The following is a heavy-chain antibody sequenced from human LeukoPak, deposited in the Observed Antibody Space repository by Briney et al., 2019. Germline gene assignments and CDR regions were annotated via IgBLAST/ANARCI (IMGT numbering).Heavy chain of an antibody. CDR3: AREHDY. CDR2: IKQDGNEK. CDR1: DFTFSDHW. V-gene: IGHV3-7*01. Sequence: GGSLRLSCAASDFTFSDHWMSWVRQAPGKGLEWVANIKQDGNEKSVVDSVKGRFTISRDNVKNSLHLQMNSLKVEDAAVYYCAREHDYWGQGTLVTVSS. J-gene: IGHJ4*02.